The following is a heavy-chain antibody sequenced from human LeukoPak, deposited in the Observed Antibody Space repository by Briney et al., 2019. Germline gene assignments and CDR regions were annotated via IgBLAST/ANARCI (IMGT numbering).Heavy chain of an antibody. J-gene: IGHJ6*02. CDR1: GFTFDDYA. Sequence: PGRSLRLSCAASGFTFDDYAVHWVRQAPGKGLEWVSGISWNSGSIGYADSVKGRFTISRDNAKNSLYLQMNSLRAEDTALYYCAKGYYYYGMDVWGQGTTVTVSS. CDR3: AKGYYYYGMDV. V-gene: IGHV3-9*01. CDR2: ISWNSGSI.